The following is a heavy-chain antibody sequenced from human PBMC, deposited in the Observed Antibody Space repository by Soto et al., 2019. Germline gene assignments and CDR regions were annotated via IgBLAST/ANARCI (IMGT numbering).Heavy chain of an antibody. V-gene: IGHV3-30*18. D-gene: IGHD3-22*01. Sequence: PGGSLRLSCAASGFTFSSYGMHWVRQAPGKGLEWVAVISYDGSNKYYADSVKGRFTISRDNSKNTLYLQMNSLRAEDTAVYYCAKALTMISPFDYWGQGTLVTVSS. CDR1: GFTFSSYG. CDR3: AKALTMISPFDY. J-gene: IGHJ4*02. CDR2: ISYDGSNK.